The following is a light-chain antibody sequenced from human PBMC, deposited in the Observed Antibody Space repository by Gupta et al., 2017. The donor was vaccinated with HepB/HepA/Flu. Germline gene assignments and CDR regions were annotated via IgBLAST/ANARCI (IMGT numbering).Light chain of an antibody. CDR2: AAT. CDR1: HGISSW. J-gene: IGKJ1*01. Sequence: DIQMTHSPSSVSASVGDRVTITCRSSHGISSWLAWYQQKPGKAPKLLSYAATRLKSGVPSRVSGRGTGTEFNFTISSRKPEDGETDDCKKAKSFQWTFGQGTKVEIK. V-gene: IGKV1-12*01. CDR3: KKAKSFQWT.